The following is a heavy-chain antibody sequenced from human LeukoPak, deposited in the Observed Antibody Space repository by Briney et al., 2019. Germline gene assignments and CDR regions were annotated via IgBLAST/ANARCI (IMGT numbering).Heavy chain of an antibody. CDR1: GNYW. Sequence: QTGGSLRLSCAASGNYWMHWVRQAPGKGLVWVSHINSDGSWTSYADSVKGRFTISKDNAKNTVYLQMNSLRAEDTAVYYCVSFYETDWGQGTLVTVSS. D-gene: IGHD2/OR15-2a*01. CDR2: INSDGSWT. J-gene: IGHJ4*02. V-gene: IGHV3-74*01. CDR3: VSFYETD.